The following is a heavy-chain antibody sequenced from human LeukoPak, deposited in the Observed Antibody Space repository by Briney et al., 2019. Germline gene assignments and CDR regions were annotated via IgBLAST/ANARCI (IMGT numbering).Heavy chain of an antibody. CDR3: ARGNSSGWPNWFDP. Sequence: SETLSLTCTVSGGSIRSYYWGWIRQPPGKGLEWIGYIHYSESTKYNPSLKSRVTMSVDTSKNQFSLQLNSVTPEDTAVYYCARGNSSGWPNWFDPWGQGTLVTVSS. CDR2: IHYSEST. J-gene: IGHJ5*02. CDR1: GGSIRSYY. D-gene: IGHD6-19*01. V-gene: IGHV4-59*12.